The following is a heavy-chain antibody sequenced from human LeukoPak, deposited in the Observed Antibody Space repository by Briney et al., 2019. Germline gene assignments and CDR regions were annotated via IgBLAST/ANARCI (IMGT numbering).Heavy chain of an antibody. CDR1: GFTVCSRY. Sequence: GGSLRLSCAASGFTVCSRYMSWVRQAPGKGLEWVSVIHGDGSIYYAASVKGRFTISRDNSKNTLYLQMNSLRAEDTAVYYCARGESSDCTCIDYWGQGTLVSVSS. J-gene: IGHJ4*02. D-gene: IGHD2-21*02. CDR2: IHGDGSI. CDR3: ARGESSDCTCIDY. V-gene: IGHV3-53*01.